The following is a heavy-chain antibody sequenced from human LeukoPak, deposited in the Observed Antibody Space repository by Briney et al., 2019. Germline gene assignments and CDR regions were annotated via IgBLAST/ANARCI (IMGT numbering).Heavy chain of an antibody. J-gene: IGHJ4*02. CDR3: ARRSDITFFGVVIGNYFDY. D-gene: IGHD3-3*01. CDR2: IYTSGST. Sequence: SETLSLTCTVSGGSISSYYWSWIRQPAGKGLEWIGRIYTSGSTNYNPSLKSRVTMSVDTSKNQFSLKLSSVTAADTAVYYCARRSDITFFGVVIGNYFDYWGQGTLVTVSS. V-gene: IGHV4-4*07. CDR1: GGSISSYY.